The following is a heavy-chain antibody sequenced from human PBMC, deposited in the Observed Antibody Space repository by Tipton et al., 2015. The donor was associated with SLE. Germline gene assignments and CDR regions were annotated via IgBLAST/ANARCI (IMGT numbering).Heavy chain of an antibody. V-gene: IGHV3-23*01. J-gene: IGHJ5*02. CDR2: ISGSGDNT. Sequence: GSLRLSCAASGFTFRAYAMTWVRQAPGKGLEWVSSISGSGDNTYYADSVKGRCTISRDNSKNMLYLQMNSLRAGDTALYYCAKGIRDYGGYDEVGWFDPWGQGTLVTVSS. CDR1: GFTFRAYA. D-gene: IGHD4-17*01. CDR3: AKGIRDYGGYDEVGWFDP.